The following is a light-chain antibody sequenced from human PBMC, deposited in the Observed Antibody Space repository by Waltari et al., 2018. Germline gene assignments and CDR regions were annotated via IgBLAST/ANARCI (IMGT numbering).Light chain of an antibody. J-gene: IGKJ4*01. CDR3: QQRSNWPPALT. Sequence: EIVLTQSPAPLSLSPGERAPLSCRASQSISSYLAWYQQKPGQAPRLLNYDASNRATGIPARFSGSGSGTDFTLTISSLEPEDFAVYYCQQRSNWPPALTFGGGTKVEIK. V-gene: IGKV3-11*01. CDR2: DAS. CDR1: QSISSY.